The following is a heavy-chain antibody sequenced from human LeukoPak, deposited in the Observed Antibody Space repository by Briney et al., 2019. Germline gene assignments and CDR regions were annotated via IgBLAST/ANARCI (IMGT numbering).Heavy chain of an antibody. D-gene: IGHD4-11*01. CDR3: ARRTVTTSSFDY. J-gene: IGHJ4*02. CDR1: GYSISSGYY. V-gene: IGHV4-38-2*01. CDR2: IYHSGST. Sequence: PSETLSLTCAVSGYSISSGYYWGWIRQPPGKGLEWIGSIYHSGSTYYNPSLKSRVTISVDTSKNQFSLKLSSVTAADTAVYYCARRTVTTSSFDYWGQGTLVTVSS.